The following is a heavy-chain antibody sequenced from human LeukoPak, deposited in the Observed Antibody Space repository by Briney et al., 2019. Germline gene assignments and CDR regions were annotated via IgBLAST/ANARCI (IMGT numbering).Heavy chain of an antibody. D-gene: IGHD2-15*01. J-gene: IGHJ5*02. CDR2: INPNSGGT. CDR3: ARACSGGTCYSDNWFDP. Sequence: ASVKVSCKASGYTFTDYYMHWVRQAPGQGLEWVGRINPNSGGTTYAQRFQGRVTMTRDTSLSTTYMDLSRLRSDDTAVYYCARACSGGTCYSDNWFDPWGQGTLVTVSS. CDR1: GYTFTDYY. V-gene: IGHV1-2*06.